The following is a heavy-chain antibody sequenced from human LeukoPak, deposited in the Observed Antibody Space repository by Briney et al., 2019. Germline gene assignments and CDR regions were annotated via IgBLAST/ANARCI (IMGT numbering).Heavy chain of an antibody. V-gene: IGHV4-4*02. Sequence: PSETLSLTCAVSGGSISSSNWWSWVRQPPGKGLEWIGEIYHSGSTNYNPPLKSRVTISVDTSKNQFSLKLSSVTAADTAVYYCARHGRTNRGLIRIAAAGPVDYWGQGTPVTVSS. CDR1: GGSISSSNW. J-gene: IGHJ4*02. CDR3: ARHGRTNRGLIRIAAAGPVDY. CDR2: IYHSGST. D-gene: IGHD6-13*01.